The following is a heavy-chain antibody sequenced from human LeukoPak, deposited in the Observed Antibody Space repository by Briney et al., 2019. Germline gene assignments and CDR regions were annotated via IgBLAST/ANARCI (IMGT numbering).Heavy chain of an antibody. CDR2: IIPIIGTA. J-gene: IGHJ4*02. Sequence: VASVKVSCKASGGTFSSYAISWVRQAPGQGLEWMGGIIPIIGTANYAQKFQGRVTITTDESTSTAYMELSSLRSEDTAVYYCARDDCSGGSCYGIGYWGQGTLVTVSS. CDR1: GGTFSSYA. V-gene: IGHV1-69*05. CDR3: ARDDCSGGSCYGIGY. D-gene: IGHD2-15*01.